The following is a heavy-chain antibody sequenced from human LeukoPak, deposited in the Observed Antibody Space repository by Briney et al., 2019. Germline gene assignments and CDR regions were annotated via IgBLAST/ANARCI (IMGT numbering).Heavy chain of an antibody. CDR1: GDSISSYY. V-gene: IGHV4-59*12. Sequence: SETLSLTCTVSGDSISSYYWSWIRQPPGKGLEWIGYFYYTGSSNYNPSLKSRITISVDTSKNQFSLKLSSVTAADTAVYYCARVREAEYYDSTSRDYWGQGTLVTVSS. CDR3: ARVREAEYYDSTSRDY. D-gene: IGHD3-22*01. J-gene: IGHJ4*02. CDR2: FYYTGSS.